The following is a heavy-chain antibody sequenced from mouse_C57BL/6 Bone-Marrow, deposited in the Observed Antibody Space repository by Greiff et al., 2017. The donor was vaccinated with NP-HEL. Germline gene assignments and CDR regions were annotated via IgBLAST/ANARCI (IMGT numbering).Heavy chain of an antibody. CDR3: GSGNDVSTRGFAY. CDR2: INPYNGGT. CDR1: GYTFTDYY. Sequence: VQLQQSGPVLVKPGASVKMSCKASGYTFTDYYMNWVKQSHGKSLEWIGVINPYNGGTSYNQKFKGKATLTVDKSSSTAYMELNSLTAEDSAVYCCGSGNDVSTRGFAYWGQGTLVTVSA. J-gene: IGHJ3*01. V-gene: IGHV1-19*01.